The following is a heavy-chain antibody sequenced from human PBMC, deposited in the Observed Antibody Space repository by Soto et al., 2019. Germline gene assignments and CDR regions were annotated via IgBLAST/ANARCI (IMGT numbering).Heavy chain of an antibody. CDR2: IYYSGST. J-gene: IGHJ5*01. D-gene: IGHD1-26*01. CDR1: GESIRSDTDY. V-gene: IGHV4-39*01. CDR3: ARLIGNSWLDS. Sequence: SETLSLTCTVSGESIRSDTDYWAWIRQPPGKGPEWIGSIYYSGSTYYNPSLKSRITISADTSKNQFSLKLNSVTPDDTAVYYCARLIGNSWLDSWGQGTLVTVSS.